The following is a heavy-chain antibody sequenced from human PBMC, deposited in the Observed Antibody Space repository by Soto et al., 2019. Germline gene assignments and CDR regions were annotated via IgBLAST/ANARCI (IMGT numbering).Heavy chain of an antibody. D-gene: IGHD4-4*01. J-gene: IGHJ6*02. CDR2: INHSGST. Sequence: SETLSLTCAVYGGSFSGYYWSWIRQPPGKGLEWIGEINHSGSTNYNLSLKSRVTISVDTSKNQFSLKLSSVTAADTAVYFCATQSYSNSGAYYYYALDVWGQGTTVTVSS. CDR1: GGSFSGYY. V-gene: IGHV4-34*01. CDR3: ATQSYSNSGAYYYYALDV.